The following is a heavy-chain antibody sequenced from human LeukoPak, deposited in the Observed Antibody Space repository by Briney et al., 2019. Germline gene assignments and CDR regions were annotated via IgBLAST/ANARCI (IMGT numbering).Heavy chain of an antibody. CDR3: AKDSSSYDWGYMDV. V-gene: IGHV3-23*05. D-gene: IGHD3-22*01. J-gene: IGHJ6*03. CDR2: IRHSDSNT. CDR1: GFTFSSSD. Sequence: PGGSLRLSCAASGFTFSSSDMSWVRQAPGSGLEWFSSIRHSDSNTYYADSVMGRFTISRDNSKNTLYLQMNSLRAEDTAVYYCAKDSSSYDWGYMDVWGKGTTVTISS.